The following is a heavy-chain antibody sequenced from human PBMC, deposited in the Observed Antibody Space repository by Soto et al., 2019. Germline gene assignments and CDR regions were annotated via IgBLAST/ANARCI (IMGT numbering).Heavy chain of an antibody. CDR2: IYWDDDK. CDR1: GFSLSTSGVG. D-gene: IGHD3-3*01. J-gene: IGHJ5*02. V-gene: IGHV2-5*02. Sequence: QITLKESGPTLVKPTQTLTLTCTFSGFSLSTSGVGVGWIRQPPGKALEWLALIYWDDDKRYSPSLKSRLTITKDASKTQVVLTMPNMDPVDTATYYCAHKRGYYDFWSGYAPWGQGTLVTVSS. CDR3: AHKRGYYDFWSGYAP.